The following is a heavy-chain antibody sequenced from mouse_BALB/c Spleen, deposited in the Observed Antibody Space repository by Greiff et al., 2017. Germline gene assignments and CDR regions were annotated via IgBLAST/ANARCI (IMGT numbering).Heavy chain of an antibody. CDR2: INPSNGRT. Sequence: QVQLQQPGAELVKPGASVKLSCKASGYTFTSYWMHWVKQRPGQGLEWIGEINPSNGRTNYNEKFKSKATLTVDKSSSTAYMQLSSLTSEDSAVYYCANLPFAYWGQGTLVTVSA. CDR3: ANLPFAY. CDR1: GYTFTSYW. V-gene: IGHV1S81*02. J-gene: IGHJ3*01.